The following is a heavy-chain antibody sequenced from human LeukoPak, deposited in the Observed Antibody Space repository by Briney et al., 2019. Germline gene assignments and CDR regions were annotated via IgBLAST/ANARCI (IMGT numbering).Heavy chain of an antibody. V-gene: IGHV4-4*07. J-gene: IGHJ5*02. D-gene: IGHD3-10*01. Sequence: SETLSLTCSVSGGSLSSYYWTWIRQPAGKGLEWIGRIFTTGSTNYNPSLMSRVTMSVDTSKNQFSLKMRSVTAADTAVYYCARGDGSTMIRGVSRYGWLDPWGQGTLVTVSS. CDR3: ARGDGSTMIRGVSRYGWLDP. CDR1: GGSLSSYY. CDR2: IFTTGST.